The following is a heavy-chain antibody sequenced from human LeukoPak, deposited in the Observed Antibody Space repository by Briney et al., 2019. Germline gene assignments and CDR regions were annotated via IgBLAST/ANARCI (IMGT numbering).Heavy chain of an antibody. CDR3: ARDHGSGSPLDY. CDR1: GYTFTGYY. CDR2: INPNSGGT. V-gene: IGHV1-2*02. D-gene: IGHD3-10*01. Sequence: ASVKVSCKASGYTFTGYYMHWVRQAPGQGLEWMGWINPNSGGTNYAQKFQGRVTMTRDTSISTAYMELSSLRSEDTAVYYCARDHGSGSPLDYWGQGTLVTVSS. J-gene: IGHJ4*02.